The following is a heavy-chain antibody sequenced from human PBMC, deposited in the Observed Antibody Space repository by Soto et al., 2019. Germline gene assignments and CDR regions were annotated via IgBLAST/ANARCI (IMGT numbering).Heavy chain of an antibody. Sequence: QVQLVESGGGVVQPGRSLRLSCAASGFTFSSYAMHWVRQAPGKGLEWVAVISYDGSNKYYADSVKGRFTISRDNSKNTLYLQMNSLRAEDTAVYYCARDGDVDTAMGPSDYWGQGTLVTVSS. CDR1: GFTFSSYA. CDR2: ISYDGSNK. V-gene: IGHV3-30-3*01. CDR3: ARDGDVDTAMGPSDY. J-gene: IGHJ4*02. D-gene: IGHD5-18*01.